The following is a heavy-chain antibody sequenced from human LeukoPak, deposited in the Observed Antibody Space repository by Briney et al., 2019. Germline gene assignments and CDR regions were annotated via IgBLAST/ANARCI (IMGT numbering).Heavy chain of an antibody. V-gene: IGHV4-39*01. D-gene: IGHD3-10*01. CDR1: GGSISSSGYY. J-gene: IGHJ6*03. Sequence: SETLSLTCTVSGGSISSSGYYWGWIRQPPGKGLEWIGSIYYSGSTYYNPSLKSRVTISVDTSKNQFSLKLSSVTAADTAVYYCARHPTDRRGLWFGEFSYYMDVWGKGTTVTISS. CDR3: ARHPTDRRGLWFGEFSYYMDV. CDR2: IYYSGST.